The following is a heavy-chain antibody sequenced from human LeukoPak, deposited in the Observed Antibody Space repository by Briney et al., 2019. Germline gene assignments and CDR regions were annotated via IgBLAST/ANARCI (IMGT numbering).Heavy chain of an antibody. Sequence: GGSLRLSCAASGFAFSTYSIDWVRQAPGKGLEWLSYISSSSSTIYYADSVKGRFTISRDNAKNTLYLQMNSLRAEDTAVYYCARDSPYYDFWSGYSSYYYMDVWGKGTTVTVSS. D-gene: IGHD3-3*01. V-gene: IGHV3-48*04. CDR2: ISSSSSTI. CDR1: GFAFSTYS. CDR3: ARDSPYYDFWSGYSSYYYMDV. J-gene: IGHJ6*03.